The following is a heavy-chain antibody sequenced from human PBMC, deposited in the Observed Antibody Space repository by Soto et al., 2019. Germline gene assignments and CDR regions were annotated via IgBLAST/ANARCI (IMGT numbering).Heavy chain of an antibody. Sequence: SETLSLTCTVSGGSISSSSYYWGWIRQPPGKGLEWIGSIYYSGSTYYNPSLKSRVTISVDTSKNQFSLKLSSVTAADTAVYYCARQGIAAPRNNWFDPWGQGTLVTVSS. CDR3: ARQGIAAPRNNWFDP. CDR2: IYYSGST. V-gene: IGHV4-39*01. D-gene: IGHD6-13*01. CDR1: GGSISSSSYY. J-gene: IGHJ5*02.